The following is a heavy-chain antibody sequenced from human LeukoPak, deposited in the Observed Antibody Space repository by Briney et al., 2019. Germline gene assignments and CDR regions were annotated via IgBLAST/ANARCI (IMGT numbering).Heavy chain of an antibody. V-gene: IGHV1-58*01. CDR2: IVVGSSNT. CDR1: GFTFTRSA. Sequence: KPGTSVKVSCKASGFTFTRSAVQWVRQARGQRLEWIGWIVVGSSNTNYAQKFQERVTIARDMSTSTAYMELSSLRSEDTAVYYCAADQDWNDFLDAFDIWGQGTMVTVSS. CDR3: AADQDWNDFLDAFDI. J-gene: IGHJ3*02. D-gene: IGHD1-1*01.